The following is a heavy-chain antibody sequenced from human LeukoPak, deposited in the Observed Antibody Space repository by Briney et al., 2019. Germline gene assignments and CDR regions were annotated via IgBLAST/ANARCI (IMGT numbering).Heavy chain of an antibody. J-gene: IGHJ4*02. CDR3: ARGDGYNFFDY. V-gene: IGHV3-53*01. CDR2: FYVGGAT. CDR1: GFSVTNNY. Sequence: PGGSPRLSCAVSGFSVTNNYMSWVRQAPGKGLEWVSVFYVGGATYYADSVKGRFTISRDNSENTLYLQMKSLRAEDTAVYYCARGDGYNFFDYWGQGTLVPVSS. D-gene: IGHD5-24*01.